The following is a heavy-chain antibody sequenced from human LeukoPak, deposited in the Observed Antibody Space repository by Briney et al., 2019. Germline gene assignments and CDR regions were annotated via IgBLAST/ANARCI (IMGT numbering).Heavy chain of an antibody. CDR3: ATLLTVAGFFDY. V-gene: IGHV1-24*01. Sequence: GASVKVSCKASGYTFTSYGISWVRQAPGQGLEWMGGFDPEDGETIYAQKFQGRVTMTEDTSTDTAYMELSSLRSEDTAVYYCATLLTVAGFFDYWGQGTLVTVSS. CDR1: GYTFTSYG. D-gene: IGHD6-19*01. J-gene: IGHJ4*02. CDR2: FDPEDGET.